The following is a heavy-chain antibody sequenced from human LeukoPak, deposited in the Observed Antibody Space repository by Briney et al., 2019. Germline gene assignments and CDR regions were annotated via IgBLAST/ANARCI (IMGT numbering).Heavy chain of an antibody. CDR2: ISSSGSTI. D-gene: IGHD5-18*01. J-gene: IGHJ4*02. CDR1: GFTFSSYE. CDR3: ARDRGGYSYGDHYFDY. Sequence: PGGSLRLSCAASGFTFSSYEMNWVRQAPGKGLEWVSYISSSGSTIYYADSVKGRFTISRDNAKNSLYLQMNSLRAEDTAVYYCARDRGGYSYGDHYFDYWGQGTLVTVSS. V-gene: IGHV3-48*03.